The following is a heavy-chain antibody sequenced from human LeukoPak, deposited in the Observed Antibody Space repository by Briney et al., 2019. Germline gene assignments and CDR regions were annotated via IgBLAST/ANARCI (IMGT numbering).Heavy chain of an antibody. J-gene: IGHJ4*02. D-gene: IGHD6-13*01. CDR2: IYYSGST. CDR3: ARDRNSIAAVDY. Sequence: SETLSLTCTVSGGSISSSSYYWGWIRQPPGKGLEWIGSIYYSGSTYYNPSLKSRVTISVDTSKNQFSLKLSSVTAADTAVYYCARDRNSIAAVDYWGQGTLVTVSS. CDR1: GGSISSSSYY. V-gene: IGHV4-39*07.